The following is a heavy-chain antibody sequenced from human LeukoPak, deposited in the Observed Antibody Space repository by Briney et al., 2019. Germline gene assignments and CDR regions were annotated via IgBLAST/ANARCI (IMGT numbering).Heavy chain of an antibody. CDR3: AKSGYSSSRYYYYGMDV. CDR1: GFTFSSYA. D-gene: IGHD6-6*01. V-gene: IGHV3-23*01. J-gene: IGHJ6*02. Sequence: GGSLRLSCAASGFTFSSYAMSWVRQAPGKGLEWVSAINGSGGSTYYADSVKGRFTISRDNSKNTLYLQMNSLRAEDTAVYYCAKSGYSSSRYYYYGMDVWGQGTTVTVSS. CDR2: INGSGGST.